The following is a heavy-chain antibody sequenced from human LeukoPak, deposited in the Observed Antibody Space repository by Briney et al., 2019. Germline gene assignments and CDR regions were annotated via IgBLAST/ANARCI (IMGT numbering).Heavy chain of an antibody. CDR3: ARDRGTWNDDGFDY. Sequence: SETLSLTCTVSGGSISSSSYHWGWIRQPPGKGLEWIGSIYYSGSTYYNPSLKSRVTMSVDTSKNQFSLKLSSVTAADTAVYYCARDRGTWNDDGFDYWGQGTLVTVSS. D-gene: IGHD1-1*01. V-gene: IGHV4-39*07. J-gene: IGHJ4*02. CDR1: GGSISSSSYH. CDR2: IYYSGST.